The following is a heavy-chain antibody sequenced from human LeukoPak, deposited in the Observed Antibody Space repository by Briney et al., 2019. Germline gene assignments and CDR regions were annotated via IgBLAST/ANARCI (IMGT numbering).Heavy chain of an antibody. CDR3: ARPGYCSSTSCYKAFDI. CDR2: ISSSSSYI. J-gene: IGHJ3*02. Sequence: PGGSLRLSCAASGFTFSSYSMNWVRQAPGKGLEWVSSISSSSSYIYYADSVKGRFTVSRDNAKNSLYLQMNSLRAEDTAVYYCARPGYCSSTSCYKAFDIWGQGTMVTVSS. V-gene: IGHV3-21*01. CDR1: GFTFSSYS. D-gene: IGHD2-2*02.